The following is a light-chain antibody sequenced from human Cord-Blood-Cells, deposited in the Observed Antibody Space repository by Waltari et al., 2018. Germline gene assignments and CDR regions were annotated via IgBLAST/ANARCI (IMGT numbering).Light chain of an antibody. CDR2: RNN. CDR1: SSNIGSHY. J-gene: IGLJ2*01. CDR3: AAWDDSLSGPV. Sequence: QSVLTQPPSASGTPGQRVTLPCSGSSSNIGSHYVYWYQQLPGTAPKLLIYRNNQRPSGVPDRFSGSKSGTSASLAISGLRSEDEADYYCAAWDDSLSGPVFGGGTKLTVL. V-gene: IGLV1-47*01.